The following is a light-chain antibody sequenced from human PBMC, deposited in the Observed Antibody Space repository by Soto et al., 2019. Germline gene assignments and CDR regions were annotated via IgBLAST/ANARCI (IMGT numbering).Light chain of an antibody. CDR1: QSLRQSNGNNQ. V-gene: IGKV2-28*01. J-gene: IGKJ4*01. Sequence: EIVMTQSPLSLPVTPGEPASISCRSSQSLRQSNGNNQLGGVLQKPGQSPQLLMYLGSSRASGVPDRFSGSGSGTDFTLKISRVEPADVGVYYCMQVLQPPPTFGGGTKVEIK. CDR2: LGS. CDR3: MQVLQPPPT.